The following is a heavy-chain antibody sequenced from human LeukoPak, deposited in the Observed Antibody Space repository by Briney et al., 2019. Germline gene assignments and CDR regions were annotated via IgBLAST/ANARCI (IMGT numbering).Heavy chain of an antibody. D-gene: IGHD2-2*01. V-gene: IGHV1-2*02. CDR2: INPNSGGT. J-gene: IGHJ5*02. Sequence: ASVKVSCKASGYTFTGYYMHWVRQAPGQGLEWMGWINPNSGGTNYAQKFQGRVTMTRDTSISTAYMELSRLRSVDTAVYYCARDPYQPSSNWFDPWGQGTLVTVSS. CDR1: GYTFTGYY. CDR3: ARDPYQPSSNWFDP.